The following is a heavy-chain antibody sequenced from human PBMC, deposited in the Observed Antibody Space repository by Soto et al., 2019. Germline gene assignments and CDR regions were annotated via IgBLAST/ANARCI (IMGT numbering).Heavy chain of an antibody. CDR2: INRDANDI. D-gene: IGHD3-10*02. V-gene: IGHV3-74*01. CDR1: RGAFGDYW. Sequence: EVQLVESGGGLVQPGGSLRLSCEASRGAFGDYWMHWVRQAPGKGLVWVSRINRDANDIIYADSVKGRFTASRDNAKKMVFLQMNGLRVEDTAGYYCARYVPDSGFDSWGQGTLVTVSS. CDR3: ARYVPDSGFDS. J-gene: IGHJ5*01.